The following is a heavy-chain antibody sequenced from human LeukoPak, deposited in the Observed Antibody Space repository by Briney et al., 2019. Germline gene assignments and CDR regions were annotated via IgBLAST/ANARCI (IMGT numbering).Heavy chain of an antibody. Sequence: PSETLSLTCTVSGDSMRSYYWTWIRQPPGKGLEWIGYIYYSGSTNYNPSLKSRVTISVDTSKNQFSLKLSSVTAADTAVYYCARAPTYYDFWSGYFDYWGQGTLVTVSS. CDR3: ARAPTYYDFWSGYFDY. CDR1: GDSMRSYY. CDR2: IYYSGST. D-gene: IGHD3-3*01. J-gene: IGHJ4*02. V-gene: IGHV4-59*01.